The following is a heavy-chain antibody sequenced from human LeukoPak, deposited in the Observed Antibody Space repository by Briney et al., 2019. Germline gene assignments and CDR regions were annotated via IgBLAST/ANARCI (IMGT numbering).Heavy chain of an antibody. Sequence: SETLSLTCSVSGGSLSSYYWSWIRQPAGKGLEWIGRIYTSGSTNYNPSLKSRVTMSVETSKNQFSLKLSSVTAADTAVYYCARHSLPSDAFDIWGQGTMVTVSS. CDR1: GGSLSSYY. D-gene: IGHD2-21*01. J-gene: IGHJ3*02. CDR2: IYTSGST. CDR3: ARHSLPSDAFDI. V-gene: IGHV4-4*07.